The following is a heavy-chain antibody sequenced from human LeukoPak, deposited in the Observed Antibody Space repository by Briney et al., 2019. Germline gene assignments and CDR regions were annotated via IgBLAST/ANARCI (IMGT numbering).Heavy chain of an antibody. V-gene: IGHV3-48*03. J-gene: IGHJ4*02. CDR2: ISSNGSTI. Sequence: GGSLRLSCAASGFTFSSYEMNWVRQAPGKGLEWVSYISSNGSTIYYADSVKGRFTISRDNAKNSLYLHMNSLRAEDTAVYYCARDRRTVPFSLAVFDYWGQGTLVTVSS. D-gene: IGHD1-1*01. CDR3: ARDRRTVPFSLAVFDY. CDR1: GFTFSSYE.